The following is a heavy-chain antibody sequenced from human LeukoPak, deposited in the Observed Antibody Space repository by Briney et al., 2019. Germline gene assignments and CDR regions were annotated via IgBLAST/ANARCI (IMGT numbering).Heavy chain of an antibody. CDR2: INHSGST. J-gene: IGHJ6*02. Sequence: SETLSLTCAVYGGSFSGYYWSWIRQPPGKGLEWIGEINHSGSTNYNPSLKSRVTISVDTSKTQFSLKLSSVTAAATAVYYCARGPVVPAADYYYYYGMDVWGQGTTVTVSS. D-gene: IGHD2-2*01. V-gene: IGHV4-34*01. CDR1: GGSFSGYY. CDR3: ARGPVVPAADYYYYYGMDV.